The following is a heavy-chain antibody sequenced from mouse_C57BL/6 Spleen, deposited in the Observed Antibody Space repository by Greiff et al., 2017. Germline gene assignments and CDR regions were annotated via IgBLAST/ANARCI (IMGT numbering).Heavy chain of an antibody. D-gene: IGHD2-5*01. CDR3: ARRGYSNYEGWFAY. V-gene: IGHV1-55*01. CDR2: IYPGSGST. Sequence: QVQLKQPGAELVKPGASVKMSCKASGYTFPSYWITWVKQRPGQGLEWIGDIYPGSGSTNYNEKFKSKATLTVDTSSSTAYMQLSSLTSEDSAVYYCARRGYSNYEGWFAYWGQGTLVTVSA. J-gene: IGHJ3*01. CDR1: GYTFPSYW.